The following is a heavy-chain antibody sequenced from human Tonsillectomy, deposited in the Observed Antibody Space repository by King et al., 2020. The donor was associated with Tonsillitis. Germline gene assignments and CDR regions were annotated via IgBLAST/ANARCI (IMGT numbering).Heavy chain of an antibody. V-gene: IGHV3-15*07. CDR2: ITTNTDGGTT. J-gene: IGHJ6*03. D-gene: IGHD6-13*01. CDR1: GFTFTNAW. CDR3: TTRRMDRSSHTPYYHYDVDV. Sequence: VQLVESGGDLVKPGESLRLSCAASGFTFTNAWMNWVRQAAGKGLEWVGRITTNTDGGTTDYAAPGNGKFTISRDDSKNTLYLQMHSLTTEDTAVYYCTTRRMDRSSHTPYYHYDVDVWGKGTTVTVSS.